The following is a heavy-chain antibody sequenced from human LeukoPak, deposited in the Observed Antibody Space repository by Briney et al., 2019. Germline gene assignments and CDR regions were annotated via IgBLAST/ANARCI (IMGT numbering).Heavy chain of an antibody. CDR1: GFTFRNYV. Sequence: GGSLRVSCAASGFTFRNYVIRWVRQDPGKGLEWVAVASSDLNVKLYADSVKGRFTISRDNSRSTLYLQMNSLRPEDTAIYYCAREGYYGSGSPPSLYFDYWGQGTLVTVSS. D-gene: IGHD3-10*01. J-gene: IGHJ4*02. CDR2: ASSDLNVK. V-gene: IGHV3-30-3*01. CDR3: AREGYYGSGSPPSLYFDY.